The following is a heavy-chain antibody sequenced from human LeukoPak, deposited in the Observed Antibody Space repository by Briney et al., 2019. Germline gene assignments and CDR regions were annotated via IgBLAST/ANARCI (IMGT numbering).Heavy chain of an antibody. Sequence: PSETLSLTCTVSDGSISSTSDSWGWIRQSPGRGVEWIGSIHYSGTTYYNPSLKGRVTISLDASKNQFSLRLNSVTAADTAVYYCARDSPEVTYAFDTWGQGTLVTVSS. CDR3: ARDSPEVTYAFDT. V-gene: IGHV4-39*07. D-gene: IGHD2-8*01. J-gene: IGHJ4*02. CDR2: IHYSGTT. CDR1: DGSISSTSDS.